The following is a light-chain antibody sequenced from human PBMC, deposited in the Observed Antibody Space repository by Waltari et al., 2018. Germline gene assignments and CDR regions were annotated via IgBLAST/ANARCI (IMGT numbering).Light chain of an antibody. CDR1: QTISRNF. Sequence: EVVLTQSPGTLSLSPGERATLSCRASQTISRNFLAWYQQKPGQAPTLLVYGASSRSTGIPDRFSGSGSGTDFTLTINRLEPEDFAVYSCQQYGSSPITFGQGTRLEI. CDR3: QQYGSSPIT. CDR2: GAS. J-gene: IGKJ5*01. V-gene: IGKV3-20*01.